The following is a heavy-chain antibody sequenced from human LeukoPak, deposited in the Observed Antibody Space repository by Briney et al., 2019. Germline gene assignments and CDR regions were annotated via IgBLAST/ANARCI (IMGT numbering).Heavy chain of an antibody. J-gene: IGHJ4*02. D-gene: IGHD6-13*01. CDR1: GFTFSSYG. Sequence: GGSLRLSCAASGFTFSSYGMHWVRQAPGKGLEWVAVISYDGSNKYYADSVKGRFTISRDNSKNTLYLQMNSLRAEDTAVYYCARDSVSWFLDSWGQGTLVTVSS. CDR2: ISYDGSNK. CDR3: ARDSVSWFLDS. V-gene: IGHV3-30*03.